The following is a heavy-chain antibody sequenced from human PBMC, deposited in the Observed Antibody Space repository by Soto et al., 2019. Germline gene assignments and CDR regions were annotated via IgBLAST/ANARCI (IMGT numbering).Heavy chain of an antibody. J-gene: IGHJ6*02. Sequence: PSETLSLTCTFSVGSIISSSYYWGWIRQPPGKGLEWIGSIYYSGSTYYNPSLKSRVTISVDTSKNQFSLKLSSVTAADTAVYYCASSWYLYYYYYGMDVWGQGTTVTVSS. D-gene: IGHD6-13*01. CDR2: IYYSGST. V-gene: IGHV4-39*01. CDR1: VGSIISSSYY. CDR3: ASSWYLYYYYYGMDV.